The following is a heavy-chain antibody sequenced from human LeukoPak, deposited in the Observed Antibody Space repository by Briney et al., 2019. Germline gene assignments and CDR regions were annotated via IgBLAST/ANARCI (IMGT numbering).Heavy chain of an antibody. Sequence: GGSLRLSCAASGFSFSDSAMHWVRQASGKGLEWVGRIRSKANAYATAYAASVKGRFTISRDDAKNTAYLQMNSLQTEDTAVYYCTRRDYGAAAGTGLDYWGQGTLVTVSS. J-gene: IGHJ4*02. CDR3: TRRDYGAAAGTGLDY. CDR1: GFSFSDSA. D-gene: IGHD6-13*01. V-gene: IGHV3-73*01. CDR2: IRSKANAYAT.